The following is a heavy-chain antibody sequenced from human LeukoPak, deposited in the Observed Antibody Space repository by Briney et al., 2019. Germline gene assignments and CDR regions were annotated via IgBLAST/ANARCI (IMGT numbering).Heavy chain of an antibody. CDR3: ARDRGADAGRGGWFDP. J-gene: IGHJ5*02. CDR2: IYSGGNT. Sequence: PGGSLRLSCVGSGFTFSSYSMNWVRQAPGKGLEWVSVIYSGGNTYYADSVKGRFTISRDNSKNTLYLQMNSLRAEDTAIYYCARDRGADAGRGGWFDPWGQGTLVTVSS. V-gene: IGHV3-53*01. D-gene: IGHD6-13*01. CDR1: GFTFSSYS.